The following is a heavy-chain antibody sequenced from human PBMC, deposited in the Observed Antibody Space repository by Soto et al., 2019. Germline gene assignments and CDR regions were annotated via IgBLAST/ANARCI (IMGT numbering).Heavy chain of an antibody. CDR2: IYYSGST. J-gene: IGHJ3*02. CDR1: GGSISSSSYY. CDR3: ARQQLVQGAFDI. D-gene: IGHD6-13*01. V-gene: IGHV4-39*01. Sequence: QLQLQESGPGLVKPSETLSLTCTVSGGSISSSSYYWGWIRQPPGKGLEWIGSIYYSGSTYYNPSLKSRVTISVDTSKNQFSLKLSSVTAADTAVYYCARQQLVQGAFDIWGQGTMVTVSS.